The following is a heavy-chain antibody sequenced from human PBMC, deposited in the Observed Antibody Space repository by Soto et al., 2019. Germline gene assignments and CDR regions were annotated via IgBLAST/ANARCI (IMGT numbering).Heavy chain of an antibody. D-gene: IGHD6-19*01. Sequence: SVKVSCKASGGTFSSYAISWVRQAPGQGLEWMGGIIPIFGTANYAQKFQGRVTITADKSTSTAYMELSSLRSEDTAVYYCARDPFGPSVADDYWGQGTLVTVPS. CDR1: GGTFSSYA. J-gene: IGHJ4*02. V-gene: IGHV1-69*06. CDR3: ARDPFGPSVADDY. CDR2: IIPIFGTA.